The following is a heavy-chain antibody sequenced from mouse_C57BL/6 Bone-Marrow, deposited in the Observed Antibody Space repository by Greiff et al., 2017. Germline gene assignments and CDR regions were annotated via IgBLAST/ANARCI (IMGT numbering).Heavy chain of an antibody. CDR2: INPNNGGT. D-gene: IGHD3-3*01. CDR3: AREGPYYFDY. CDR1: GYTFTDYY. J-gene: IGHJ2*01. Sequence: VQLQQSGPELVKPGASVKISCKASGYTFTDYYMNWVKQSHGKSLEWIGDINPNNGGTSYNQKFKGKATLTVDKSSSTAYVELRSLTSEDSAVYYCAREGPYYFDYWGQGTTLTVSA. V-gene: IGHV1-26*01.